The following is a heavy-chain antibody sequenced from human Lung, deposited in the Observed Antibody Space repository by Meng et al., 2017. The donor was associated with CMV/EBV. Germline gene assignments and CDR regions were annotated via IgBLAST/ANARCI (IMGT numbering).Heavy chain of an antibody. D-gene: IGHD1-26*01. J-gene: IGHJ6*02. Sequence: SXTLSLXCTVSGGSISSYYWSWIRQPPGKGLEWIGYIYYSGSTNYNPSLKSRVTISVDTSKNQFSLKLSSVTAADTAVYYCARDGSLVRLDVWGQGTTVNGAS. V-gene: IGHV4-59*01. CDR3: ARDGSLVRLDV. CDR1: GGSISSYY. CDR2: IYYSGST.